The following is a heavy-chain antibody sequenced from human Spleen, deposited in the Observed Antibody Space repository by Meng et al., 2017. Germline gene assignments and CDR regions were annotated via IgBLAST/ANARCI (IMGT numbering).Heavy chain of an antibody. Sequence: GGSLRLSCAASGFTFSSYAMSWVRQAPGKGLEWVANIKPDGSETYYVDSVRGRFSISRDNAKNSLYLQMNGLRAEDTAVYYCATRPPDSAWYGVFDYWGQGTLVTVSS. V-gene: IGHV3-7*01. CDR3: ATRPPDSAWYGVFDY. D-gene: IGHD6-19*01. J-gene: IGHJ4*02. CDR1: GFTFSSYA. CDR2: IKPDGSET.